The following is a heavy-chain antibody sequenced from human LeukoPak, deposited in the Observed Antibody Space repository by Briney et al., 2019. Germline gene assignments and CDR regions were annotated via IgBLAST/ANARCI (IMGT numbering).Heavy chain of an antibody. D-gene: IGHD6-19*01. CDR3: AKGGGWLYYFDY. CDR2: ISDSGGST. J-gene: IGHJ4*02. V-gene: IGHV3-23*01. CDR1: GFTFSNYA. Sequence: PGGSLRLSCAASGFTFSNYAMNWVRQAPGKGLEWVSAISDSGGSTYYADSVKGRFTISRDNSKNTLYLQMNSLRAEDTAVYYCAKGGGWLYYFDYWGQGTLVTVSS.